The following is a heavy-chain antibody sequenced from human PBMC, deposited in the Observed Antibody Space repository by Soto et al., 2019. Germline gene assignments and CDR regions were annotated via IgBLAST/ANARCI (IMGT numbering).Heavy chain of an antibody. D-gene: IGHD6-6*01. V-gene: IGHV6-1*01. CDR1: GDSASSNSAA. CDR3: AREVRAARLYPKTYYYYYGMDV. J-gene: IGHJ6*02. CDR2: TYYRSKWYN. Sequence: SQTLSLTCAISGDSASSNSAAWNWIRQSPSRGLEWLGRTYYRSKWYNDYAVSVKSRITINPDTSKNQFSLQLNSVTPEDTAVYYCAREVRAARLYPKTYYYYYGMDVWGQGTTVTVSS.